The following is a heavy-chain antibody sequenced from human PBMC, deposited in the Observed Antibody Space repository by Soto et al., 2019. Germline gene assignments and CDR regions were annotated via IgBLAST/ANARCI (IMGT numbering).Heavy chain of an antibody. CDR2: IYWNDDK. D-gene: IGHD1-26*01. J-gene: IGHJ5*02. CDR3: AREGAIVPRFFDP. Sequence: QITLKESGPTLVKPTQPLTLICTFSGFSLSTNGVGVGWVRQPPGEALEWLALIYWNDDKRYSPSLKNRLTITKDPSKNRVVLTMTNLDPVDTATYYWAREGAIVPRFFDPWGQGTLVTVSS. V-gene: IGHV2-5*01. CDR1: GFSLSTNGVG.